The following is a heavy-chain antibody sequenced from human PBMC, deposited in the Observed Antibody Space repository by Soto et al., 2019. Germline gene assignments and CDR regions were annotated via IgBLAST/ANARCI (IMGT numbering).Heavy chain of an antibody. J-gene: IGHJ6*02. CDR3: ARDRGSSWYNYYYGTDV. CDR2: INPSGGST. V-gene: IGHV1-46*01. D-gene: IGHD6-13*01. CDR1: GYTFTSYY. Sequence: ASVKVSCKASGYTFTSYYMHWVRQAPGQGLEWMGIINPSGGSTSYAQKFQGRVTMTRDTSTSTVYMELSSLRSEDTAVYYCARDRGSSWYNYYYGTDVWGQGTTVTVSS.